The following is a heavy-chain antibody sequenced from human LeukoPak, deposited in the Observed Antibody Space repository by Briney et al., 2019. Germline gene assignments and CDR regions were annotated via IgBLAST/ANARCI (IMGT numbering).Heavy chain of an antibody. J-gene: IGHJ3*02. CDR2: INHSGST. V-gene: IGHV4-34*01. CDR1: GGSFSGYY. CDR3: ARDGYNSAPNVFDI. D-gene: IGHD5-24*01. Sequence: SETLSLTCAVYGGSFSGYYWSWIRQPPGKGLEWIGEINHSGSTNYNPSLKSRVIISVDTSKNQFSLKLSSVTAADTAVYYCARDGYNSAPNVFDIWGQGTMVTVSS.